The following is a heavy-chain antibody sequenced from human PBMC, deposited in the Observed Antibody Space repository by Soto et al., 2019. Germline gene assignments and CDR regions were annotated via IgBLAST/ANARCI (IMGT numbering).Heavy chain of an antibody. V-gene: IGHV4-39*07. CDR1: GGSISSSSYY. D-gene: IGHD5-18*01. J-gene: IGHJ5*02. CDR2: IYYSGST. CDR3: ARGRRGYSYGSDWFDP. Sequence: PSETLSLTCTVSGGSISSSSYYWGWIRQPPGKGLEWIGSIYYSGSTYYNPSLKTRVTISVDTSKNQFSLKLSSVTAADTAVYYCARGRRGYSYGSDWFDPWGPGTPVTSP.